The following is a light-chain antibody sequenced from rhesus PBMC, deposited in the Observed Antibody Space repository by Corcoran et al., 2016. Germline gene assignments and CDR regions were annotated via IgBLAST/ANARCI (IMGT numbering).Light chain of an antibody. J-gene: IGKJ4*01. V-gene: IGKV1-38*01. CDR2: DTS. CDR1: QGISSY. Sequence: DIQSTQSPSSLFASVGDRVTITCRASQGISSYLAWYQQKSGKAPKLLIYDTSNLQSGVPSRFSGNGSGTDFTLTVSSLQPEDFATYYCPQRNSYPLTFGGGTRVEIK. CDR3: PQRNSYPLT.